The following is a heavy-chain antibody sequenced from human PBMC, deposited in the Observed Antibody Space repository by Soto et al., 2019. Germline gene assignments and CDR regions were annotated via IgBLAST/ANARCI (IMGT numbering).Heavy chain of an antibody. J-gene: IGHJ4*02. CDR3: ARDLNEYSSGWGDY. CDR1: GFTFSTYW. V-gene: IGHV3-74*01. D-gene: IGHD6-19*01. CDR2: IKSDGSVT. Sequence: EVQLVESGGGLVQPGGSLRLSCAASGFTFSTYWMHWVRQAPGKGLVWVSRIKSDGSVTSYADSVKGRFTISRDNAKNTLYLQMNSLRAEDTAVYYCARDLNEYSSGWGDYWGQGTLVTVYS.